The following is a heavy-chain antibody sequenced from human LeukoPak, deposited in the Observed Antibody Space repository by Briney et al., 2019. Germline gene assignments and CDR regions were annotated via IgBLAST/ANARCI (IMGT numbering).Heavy chain of an antibody. CDR3: ARGRFVDY. CDR1: GGSISSGDYY. J-gene: IGHJ4*02. V-gene: IGHV4-30-4*01. CDR2: IYYSGTT. Sequence: SQTLSLTCTVSGGSISSGDYYWSWNRQTPGKGLEWIGYIYYSGTTYYNPSLKSRVTILIDTSKNQFSLKLSSVTAADTAVYYCARGRFVDYWGQGTLVTVSS. D-gene: IGHD3-16*01.